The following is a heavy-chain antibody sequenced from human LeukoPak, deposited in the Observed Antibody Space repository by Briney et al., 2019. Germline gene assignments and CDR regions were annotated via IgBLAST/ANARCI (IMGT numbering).Heavy chain of an antibody. Sequence: SGTLSLTCTVSGGFISSSSYYWGWIRQPPGKGLEWIGEIYHSGSTNYNPSLKTRVTISVDKSKNQFSLKLSSVTAADTAVYYCARASHDYGDYSHFDYWGQGTLVTVSS. J-gene: IGHJ4*02. CDR1: GGFISSSSYY. V-gene: IGHV4-39*07. CDR2: IYHSGST. D-gene: IGHD4-17*01. CDR3: ARASHDYGDYSHFDY.